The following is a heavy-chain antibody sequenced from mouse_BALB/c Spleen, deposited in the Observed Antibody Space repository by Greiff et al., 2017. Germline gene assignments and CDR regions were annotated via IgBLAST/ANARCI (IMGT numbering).Heavy chain of an antibody. CDR1: GFSLTGYG. CDR3: ARDLGYDPAWFAY. J-gene: IGHJ3*01. V-gene: IGHV2-6-7*01. CDR2: IWGDGST. Sequence: VQLVESGPGLVAPSQSLSITCTVSGFSLTGYGVNWVRQPPGKGLEWLGMIWGDGSTDYNSALKSRLSISKDNSKSQVFLKMNSLQTDDTARYYCARDLGYDPAWFAYWGQGTLVTVSA. D-gene: IGHD2-2*01.